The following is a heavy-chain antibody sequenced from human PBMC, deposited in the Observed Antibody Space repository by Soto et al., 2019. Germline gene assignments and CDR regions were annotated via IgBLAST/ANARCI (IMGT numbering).Heavy chain of an antibody. V-gene: IGHV4-31*03. CDR2: IYYSGST. J-gene: IGHJ4*02. Sequence: QVQLQESGPGLVKPSQTLSLTCTVSGGSISSGGYYWSWIRQHPGKGLEWIGYIYYSGSTYYNPSLKSRITISVDTSKNHFSLKLSSVTAADTAVYYCAREGWNRVLDYWGQGTLVTVSS. CDR1: GGSISSGGYY. D-gene: IGHD1-1*01. CDR3: AREGWNRVLDY.